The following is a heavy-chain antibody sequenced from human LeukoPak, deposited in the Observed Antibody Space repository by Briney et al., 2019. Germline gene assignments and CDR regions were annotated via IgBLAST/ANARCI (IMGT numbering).Heavy chain of an antibody. J-gene: IGHJ3*02. CDR1: GGAISIYY. Sequence: SETLSLTCSVSGGAISIYYWSWIRQPPGKGLEWIGYIYNSGSANYNPSLKSRVTISADTSKNQFSLKLSSVTAADTAVYYCACLTTADAFDIWGQGTKVTVSS. CDR3: ACLTTADAFDI. V-gene: IGHV4-59*01. CDR2: IYNSGSA. D-gene: IGHD3-22*01.